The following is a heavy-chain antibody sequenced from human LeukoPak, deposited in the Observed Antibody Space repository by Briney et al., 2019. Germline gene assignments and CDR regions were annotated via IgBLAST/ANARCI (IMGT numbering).Heavy chain of an antibody. CDR2: IYYSGST. J-gene: IGHJ5*02. CDR3: ARFDCSSTSCAGGWFDP. D-gene: IGHD2-2*01. CDR1: GGSICSGDYY. V-gene: IGHV4-30-4*08. Sequence: SQTLSLTCTVSGGSICSGDYYWSWIRQPPGKGLEWIAYIYYSGSTYYNPSLKSRVTISVDTCKNQFSLKLSSVTAADTAVYYCARFDCSSTSCAGGWFDPWGQGTLVTVSS.